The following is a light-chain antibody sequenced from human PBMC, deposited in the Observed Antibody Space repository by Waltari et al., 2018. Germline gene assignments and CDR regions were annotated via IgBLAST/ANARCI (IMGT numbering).Light chain of an antibody. CDR1: RRDVGGEKY. J-gene: IGLJ2*01. CDR3: SSYAGSNFVV. V-gene: IGLV2-8*01. Sequence: QSALTQPPSPSGSPGQSVTISCTGTRRDVGGEKYVPWNQQHTRKAPKRMIYEVSNAHSGVPDRFSGSKSGNTASLTVSGLQAAAEADYYCSSYAGSNFVVFGGGTKLTVL. CDR2: EVS.